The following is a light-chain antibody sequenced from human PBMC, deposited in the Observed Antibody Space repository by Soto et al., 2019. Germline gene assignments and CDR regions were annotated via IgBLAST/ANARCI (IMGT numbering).Light chain of an antibody. V-gene: IGKV1-39*01. CDR1: QSISSY. CDR3: QQTYSTPHT. CDR2: AAS. Sequence: DIQMTQSPSSLSASVGDRVTITCQASQSISSYLNWYQQKPGKAPKLLIYAASSLQGGVPSRFSGSGSGTDFTLTISSLQLEDFATYYCQQTYSTPHTFGQGTKLEIK. J-gene: IGKJ2*01.